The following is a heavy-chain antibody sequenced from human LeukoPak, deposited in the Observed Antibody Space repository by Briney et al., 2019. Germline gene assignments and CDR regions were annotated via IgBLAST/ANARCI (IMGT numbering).Heavy chain of an antibody. CDR1: GGSISSSSYY. D-gene: IGHD3-10*01. CDR3: ARDELLVRGVYNWFDP. V-gene: IGHV4-39*02. Sequence: SETLSLTCTVSGGSISSSSYYWGWIRQPPGKGLEWIGSIYYSGSTYYNPSLKSRVTISVDTSKNQFSLKLSSVTAADTAVYYCARDELLVRGVYNWFDPWGQGTLVTVSS. J-gene: IGHJ5*02. CDR2: IYYSGST.